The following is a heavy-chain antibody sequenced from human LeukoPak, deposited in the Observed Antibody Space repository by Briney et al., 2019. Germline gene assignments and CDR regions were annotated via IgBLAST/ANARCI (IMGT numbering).Heavy chain of an antibody. D-gene: IGHD2-21*01. V-gene: IGHV3-7*01. CDR3: AREHNVGDV. Sequence: GGSLRLSCVASGFTFSRYGMTWYRQAPGKGLEWVANLNQDGSIQAYGESVRGRFTISRDNAKNSVDIQMNRLRVEDKAMNFGAREHNVGDVWGRGPKVTVSS. J-gene: IGHJ3*01. CDR1: GFTFSRYG. CDR2: LNQDGSIQ.